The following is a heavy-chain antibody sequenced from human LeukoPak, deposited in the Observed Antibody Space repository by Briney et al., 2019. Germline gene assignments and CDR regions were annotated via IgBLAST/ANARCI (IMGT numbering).Heavy chain of an antibody. Sequence: SETLSLTCAVYGGSFSGYYWSWIRQPPGKGLEWIGEINHNGSTNYNPSLKSRVTISVDTSKNQFSLKLTSVTAADTAVYFCARGEDFERYYLAYWGQGTLVTVSS. CDR1: GGSFSGYY. V-gene: IGHV4-34*01. CDR3: ARGEDFERYYLAY. CDR2: INHNGST. J-gene: IGHJ4*02. D-gene: IGHD3-9*01.